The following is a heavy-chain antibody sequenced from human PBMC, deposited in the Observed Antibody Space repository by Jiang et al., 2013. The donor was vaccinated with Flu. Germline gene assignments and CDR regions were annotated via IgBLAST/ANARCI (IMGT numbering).Heavy chain of an antibody. D-gene: IGHD3-3*01. J-gene: IGHJ2*01. CDR2: VFTSGTT. V-gene: IGHV4-61*02. Sequence: SGPGLVKPSQTLSLTCTVSGGSIRSGSYWSWIRQPAGKGLEWIGRVFTSGTTHSNPSLKSRLTLSLDMSKNQLSLSLSSVTAADTAMYYCARDGRWFDFLEWQYNNWYFDLWGRGTLVTVSS. CDR1: GGSIRSGSY. CDR3: ARDGRWFDFLEWQYNNWYFDL.